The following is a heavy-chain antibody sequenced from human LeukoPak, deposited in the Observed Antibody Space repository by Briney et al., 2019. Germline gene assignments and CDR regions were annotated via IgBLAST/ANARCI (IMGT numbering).Heavy chain of an antibody. V-gene: IGHV3-23*01. J-gene: IGHJ6*02. CDR3: AKGAPNYDFWSGLSYYYYGMDV. CDR2: ISGRGSST. D-gene: IGHD3-3*01. CDR1: GFTFSRYA. Sequence: PGGSLRLSCAASGFTFSRYAMNWVRQAPGKGLEWVSGISGRGSSTYYADSVQGRFTISRDNSKNTLYLQMNSLRAEDTAVYYCAKGAPNYDFWSGLSYYYYGMDVWGQGTTVTVS.